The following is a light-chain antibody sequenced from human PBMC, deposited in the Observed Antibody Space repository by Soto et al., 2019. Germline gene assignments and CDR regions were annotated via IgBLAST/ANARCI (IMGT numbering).Light chain of an antibody. CDR2: DAS. CDR3: QQYGSSPWT. CDR1: QSVSRN. Sequence: EIVLTHSAATISFSRGESAALSGRTSQSVSRNLAWYQQKPGQAPRLLIYDASQRATGIADRFSGSGSGTDFTLTISRLEPEDFAVYYCQQYGSSPWTFGQGTKVDIK. J-gene: IGKJ1*01. V-gene: IGKV3-20*01.